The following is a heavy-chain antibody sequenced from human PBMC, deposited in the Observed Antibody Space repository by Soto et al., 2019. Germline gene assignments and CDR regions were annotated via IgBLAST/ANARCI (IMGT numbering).Heavy chain of an antibody. J-gene: IGHJ3*02. CDR2: INPNSGGT. D-gene: IGHD2-15*01. CDR3: ARDQRYCSGGSCYGLFAFDI. CDR1: GYTFTGYY. V-gene: IGHV1-2*04. Sequence: ASVKVSCKASGYTFTGYYMHWVRQAPGQGLEWMGWINPNSGGTNYAQKSQGWVTMTRDTSISTAYMELSRLRSDDTAVYYCARDQRYCSGGSCYGLFAFDIWGQGTMVTVSS.